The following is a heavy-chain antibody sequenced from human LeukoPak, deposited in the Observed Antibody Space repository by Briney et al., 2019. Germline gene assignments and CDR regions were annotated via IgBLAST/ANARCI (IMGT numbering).Heavy chain of an antibody. CDR2: INPHSGVT. CDR3: ARELIEDQNWFDT. V-gene: IGHV1-2*02. D-gene: IGHD3-22*01. J-gene: IGHJ5*02. Sequence: GASVTVSCKPSGYTFTDYFIHWVRQAPGQGLEWMGWINPHSGVTNYAQKFQARVTLTRDTTISTAYMEPSGLRSDDTAVYFCARELIEDQNWFDTWGQGRQATLSS. CDR1: GYTFTDYF.